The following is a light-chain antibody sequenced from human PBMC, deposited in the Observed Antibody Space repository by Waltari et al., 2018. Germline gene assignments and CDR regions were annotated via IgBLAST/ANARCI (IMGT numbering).Light chain of an antibody. CDR1: SSDVGNYKY. CDR2: DVS. J-gene: IGLJ1*01. Sequence: QSALTQPRSVSGPPGQSVTISCTGTSSDVGNYKYVSWYQQHPGKVPKVMIYDVSRRSSGAPVRFSGSQSGNTASRTLSGLQADDEAEYYCCSYAVYHNILCGTGTTVTVL. CDR3: CSYAVYHNIL. V-gene: IGLV2-11*01.